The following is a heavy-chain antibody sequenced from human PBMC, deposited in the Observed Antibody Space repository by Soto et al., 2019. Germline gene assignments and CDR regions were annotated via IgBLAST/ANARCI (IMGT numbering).Heavy chain of an antibody. V-gene: IGHV3-23*01. Sequence: VGSLRLSCAASGFTFSMYAMSWVRQAPGKGLEWVSAISGSGGSTYYADSVKGRFTISRDNSKNTLYLQMNSLRAEGTAVYYCAKDVPDIVVVPAATFFDYWGQGTLVTVSS. J-gene: IGHJ4*02. CDR2: ISGSGGST. D-gene: IGHD2-2*01. CDR1: GFTFSMYA. CDR3: AKDVPDIVVVPAATFFDY.